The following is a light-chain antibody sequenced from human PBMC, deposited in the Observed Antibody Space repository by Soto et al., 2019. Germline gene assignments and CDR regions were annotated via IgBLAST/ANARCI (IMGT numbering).Light chain of an antibody. CDR3: QQYGSSRWT. CDR2: GAS. CDR1: QSVSSNY. Sequence: IVLTQSPGTLSLSPGERATLSCRASQSVSSNYLAWYQQKPGQAPRLLIYGASSRATGIPDRFSGSGSGTDFTLTISRLEPADFALYYCQQYGSSRWTFGQGTKVDIK. V-gene: IGKV3-20*01. J-gene: IGKJ1*01.